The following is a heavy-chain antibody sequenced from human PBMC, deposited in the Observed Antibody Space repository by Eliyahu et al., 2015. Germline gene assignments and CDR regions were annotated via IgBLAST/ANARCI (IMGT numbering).Heavy chain of an antibody. CDR2: ISGSGGST. D-gene: IGHD2-15*01. CDR1: GFIFSSYX. Sequence: EVQLLESGGGLVQPGGSLRLSCAASGFIFSSYXMSWVRQAPGKGLEWVSGISGSGGSTYYADSVKGRLTISRDSSKNTLYLQMNSLRVEDTAVYHCAKDLPSGGVAVVVTLLGAFDIWGQGTLVTVSS. V-gene: IGHV3-23*01. J-gene: IGHJ3*02. CDR3: AKDLPSGGVAVVVTLLGAFDI.